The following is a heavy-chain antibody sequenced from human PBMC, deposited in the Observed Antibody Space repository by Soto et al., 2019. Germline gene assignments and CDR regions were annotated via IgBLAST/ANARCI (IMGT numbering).Heavy chain of an antibody. CDR2: ISYEGSNK. CDR3: ANLWSGYQYYYYYCGMDV. CDR1: GFTFGSYG. J-gene: IGHJ6*02. D-gene: IGHD3-3*01. V-gene: IGHV3-30*18. Sequence: PGGSLRLSCAASGFTFGSYGMHWVRQAPGKGLEWVAVISYEGSNKYYADSVKGRFTISRDNSKNTMYLQMNSLRTADTAVYYCANLWSGYQYYYYYCGMDVWGQGTTVTVSS.